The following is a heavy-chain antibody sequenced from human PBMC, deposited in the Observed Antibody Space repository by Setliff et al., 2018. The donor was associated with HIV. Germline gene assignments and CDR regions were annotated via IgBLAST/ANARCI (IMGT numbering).Heavy chain of an antibody. CDR3: ARPISTRLVDGFDI. D-gene: IGHD3-9*01. CDR2: IRGDGKNA. Sequence: PGGSLRLSCAASGFTFGRYSMNWVRQAPGKGLEWVSLIRGDGKNAYYVDSVKGRFVVSRDNSKNTVNLQMNSLRVEDTGVYYCARPISTRLVDGFDIWGQGTMVTVSS. V-gene: IGHV3-23*01. J-gene: IGHJ3*02. CDR1: GFTFGRYS.